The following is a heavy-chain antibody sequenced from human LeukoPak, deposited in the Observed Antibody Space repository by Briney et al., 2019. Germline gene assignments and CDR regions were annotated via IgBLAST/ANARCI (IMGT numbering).Heavy chain of an antibody. CDR2: ISYDGSNK. CDR1: GFTFSSYA. Sequence: GGSLSLSCAASGFTFSSYAMHWVRQAPGKGLEWVAVISYDGSNKYYADSVKGRFTISRDNSKNTLYLQMNSLRAEDTAVYYCARPAGYDSSGYFRWGQGTLVTVSS. V-gene: IGHV3-30-3*01. CDR3: ARPAGYDSSGYFR. J-gene: IGHJ4*02. D-gene: IGHD3-22*01.